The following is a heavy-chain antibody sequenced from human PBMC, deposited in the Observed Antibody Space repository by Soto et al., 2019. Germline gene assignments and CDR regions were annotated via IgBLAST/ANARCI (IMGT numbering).Heavy chain of an antibody. CDR1: GFTFSSYA. J-gene: IGHJ5*02. V-gene: IGHV3-23*01. Sequence: GGSLRLSCAASGFTFSSYAMSWVRQAPGKGLEWVSATSGSGGSTYYADSVKGRFTISRDNSKNTLYLQMNSLRAEDTAVYYCAKEVVLMLYAREYHWFDPWGQGTLVTVSS. D-gene: IGHD2-8*01. CDR2: TSGSGGST. CDR3: AKEVVLMLYAREYHWFDP.